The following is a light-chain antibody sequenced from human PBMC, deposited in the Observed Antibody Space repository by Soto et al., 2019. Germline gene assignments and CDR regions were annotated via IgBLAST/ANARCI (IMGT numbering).Light chain of an antibody. CDR2: AAS. V-gene: IGKV1-27*01. J-gene: IGKJ3*01. CDR1: QGISNY. Sequence: DIQMTQSPSSLSASVGDRVTIPCRASQGISNYLAWYQQKPGKVPKLLIYAASTLQSGVPSRFSGSGSGTDFTLTISSLQPEDVATYYCQKYNSAPPVTFGPGTKVDIK. CDR3: QKYNSAPPVT.